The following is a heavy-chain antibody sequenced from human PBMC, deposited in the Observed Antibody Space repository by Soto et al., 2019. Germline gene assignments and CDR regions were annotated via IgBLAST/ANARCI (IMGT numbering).Heavy chain of an antibody. V-gene: IGHV3-23*01. CDR1: GFSFNPYV. CDR3: ATNRGFDFYYFDS. CDR2: IRSNTAIT. Sequence: GGSLRLSCVASGFSFNPYVMAWVRQAPGKGLEWVSAIRSNTAITHYPDSMRGRFTISRVNSENTIFLQMHSLRVEDSAVYYCATNRGFDFYYFDSWGQGAQVTVSS. J-gene: IGHJ4*02. D-gene: IGHD5-12*01.